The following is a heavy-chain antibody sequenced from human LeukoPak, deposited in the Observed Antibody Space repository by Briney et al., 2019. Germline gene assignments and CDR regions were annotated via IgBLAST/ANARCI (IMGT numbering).Heavy chain of an antibody. CDR1: GFTFSSYG. D-gene: IGHD6-13*01. CDR3: ARVYSSSWYSGYLYMDV. V-gene: IGHV3-30*02. J-gene: IGHJ6*03. Sequence: GGSLRLSCAASGFTFSSYGMHWVRQAAGKGLEWVAFIRYDGSNKYYADSVKGRFTISRDNAKQSLYLQMSSLRAEDTAVYYRARVYSSSWYSGYLYMDVWGKGTTVTVSS. CDR2: IRYDGSNK.